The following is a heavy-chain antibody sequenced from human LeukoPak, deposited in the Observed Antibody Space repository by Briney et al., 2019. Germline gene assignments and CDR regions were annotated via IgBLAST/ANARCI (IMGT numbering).Heavy chain of an antibody. CDR3: AKDIHVWGSYRWGSIDS. Sequence: GGSLRLSCAASGFTFSSYGVHWVRQAPGKGLEWVAFIRYDGSNKYYADSVRGRFTISRDNSKNTLFLQMNSLRSEDTAVYYCAKDIHVWGSYRWGSIDSWGQGNLVTVSS. CDR1: GFTFSSYG. CDR2: IRYDGSNK. D-gene: IGHD3-16*02. J-gene: IGHJ4*02. V-gene: IGHV3-30*02.